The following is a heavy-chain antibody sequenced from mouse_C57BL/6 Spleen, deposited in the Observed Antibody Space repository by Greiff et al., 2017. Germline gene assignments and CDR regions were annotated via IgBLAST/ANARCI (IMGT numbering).Heavy chain of an antibody. CDR2: IDPETGGT. CDR1: GYTFTDYE. V-gene: IGHV1-15*01. D-gene: IGHD1-1*01. J-gene: IGHJ1*03. CDR3: TRRDYGSSYWYFGG. Sequence: VQLQQSGAELVRPGASVTLSCKASGYTFTDYEMHWVKQTPVHGLEWIGAIDPETGGTAYNQKFKGKAKLTADKSSSTAYMELRSLTSEDSAVYYCTRRDYGSSYWYFGGWGTGTTVTVAS.